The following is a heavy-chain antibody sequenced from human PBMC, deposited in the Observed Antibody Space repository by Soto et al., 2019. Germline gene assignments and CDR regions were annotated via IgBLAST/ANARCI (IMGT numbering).Heavy chain of an antibody. CDR1: GFTFSSYS. D-gene: IGHD1-26*01. J-gene: IGHJ3*02. CDR2: ISSSSSTI. Sequence: GGSLRLSCAASGFTFSSYSMNWVRQAPGKGLEWVSYISSSSSTIYYADSVKGRFTISRDNAKNSLYLQMNSLRDEDTAVYYCARDQDSGSYYDACDIWGQGTMVTVSS. CDR3: ARDQDSGSYYDACDI. V-gene: IGHV3-48*02.